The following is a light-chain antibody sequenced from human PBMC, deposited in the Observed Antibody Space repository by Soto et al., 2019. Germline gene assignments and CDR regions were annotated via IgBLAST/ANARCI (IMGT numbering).Light chain of an antibody. CDR1: QSVRSD. CDR3: QHYNNLPLT. J-gene: IGKJ4*01. Sequence: EIVMTQSPATLSVSPGEGATLSCRASQSVRSDLAWYQHKPGLAPRLLIYGVSTRATGIPVRFSGSGSGTEFTLSISSLQSEDSAIYYCQHYNNLPLTFGAGPRWTSN. CDR2: GVS. V-gene: IGKV3-15*01.